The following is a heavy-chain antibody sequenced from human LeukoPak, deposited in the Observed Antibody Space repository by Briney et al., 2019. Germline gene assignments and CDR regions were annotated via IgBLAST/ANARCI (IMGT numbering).Heavy chain of an antibody. Sequence: SETLSLTCTVSGGSISSGDYYWSWICQPPGKGLEWIGYIYYSGSTYYNPSLKSRVTISVDTSKNQFSLKLSSVTAADTAVYYCARAHYDSSWYEWGVGYYFDFWGQGTLVTVSS. D-gene: IGHD6-13*01. V-gene: IGHV4-30-4*01. CDR2: IYYSGST. J-gene: IGHJ4*02. CDR1: GGSISSGDYY. CDR3: ARAHYDSSWYEWGVGYYFDF.